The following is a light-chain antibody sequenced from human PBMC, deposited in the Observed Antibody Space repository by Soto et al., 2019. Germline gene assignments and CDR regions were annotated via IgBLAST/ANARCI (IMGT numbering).Light chain of an antibody. CDR1: QSISSN. Sequence: EIVMTQSPATLSVSPGERATLSCRASQSISSNLVWYQQKAGQAPRLLIYGASTRATGIPARFSGSGSGTEFTLTISRLEPEDFAVYYCQQYGSSSWTFGQGTKVDIK. CDR2: GAS. CDR3: QQYGSSSWT. J-gene: IGKJ1*01. V-gene: IGKV3-15*01.